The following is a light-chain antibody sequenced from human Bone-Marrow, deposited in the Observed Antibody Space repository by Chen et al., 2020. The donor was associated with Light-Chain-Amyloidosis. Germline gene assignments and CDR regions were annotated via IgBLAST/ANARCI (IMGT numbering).Light chain of an antibody. CDR3: CSYAGTPWL. V-gene: IGLV2-23*01. Sequence: QSALTQPASVSGSPGQSITISCTGTVTDVGSYNLVSWYQQYPGKAPKLLIYEDTKRPSGVSHRFSASKSGITASLTISGIQAEDEAVYYCCSYAGTPWLFGGGTKLTVL. CDR1: VTDVGSYNL. CDR2: EDT. J-gene: IGLJ3*02.